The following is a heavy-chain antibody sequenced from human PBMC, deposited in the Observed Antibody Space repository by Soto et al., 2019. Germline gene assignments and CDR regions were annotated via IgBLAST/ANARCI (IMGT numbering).Heavy chain of an antibody. D-gene: IGHD2-2*01. CDR3: ARDSCGVTNCYGHFDF. CDR1: GFSFSSYG. CDR2: IWFDGNKR. V-gene: IGHV3-33*01. Sequence: QVQLVESGGGVVQPGRSLRLSCAASGFSFSSYGMHWVRQAPGKGLEWVAIIWFDGNKRYYVESVKGRFTVSRDNSKNTMYLQMTSPRVEDTAVYYCARDSCGVTNCYGHFDFWGQGSLVTVSS. J-gene: IGHJ4*02.